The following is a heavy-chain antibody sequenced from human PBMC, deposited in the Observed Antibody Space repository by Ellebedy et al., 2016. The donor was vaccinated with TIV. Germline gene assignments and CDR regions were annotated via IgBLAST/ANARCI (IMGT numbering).Heavy chain of an antibody. CDR2: IYYSGST. V-gene: IGHV4-59*01. CDR1: GGSISSYY. CDR3: ARVAALTYDFDY. J-gene: IGHJ4*02. D-gene: IGHD2-15*01. Sequence: MPSETLSLTCTVSGGSISSYYWSWIRQPPGKGLEWIGYIYYSGSTNYNPSLKSRVTISVDTSKNQFSLKLSSVTAADTAVYYCARVAALTYDFDYWGQGTLVTVSS.